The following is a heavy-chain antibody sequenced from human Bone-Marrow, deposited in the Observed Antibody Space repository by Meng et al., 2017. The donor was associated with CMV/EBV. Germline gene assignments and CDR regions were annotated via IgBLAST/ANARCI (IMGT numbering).Heavy chain of an antibody. J-gene: IGHJ6*02. Sequence: GGSLRLSCGASGFTFSSSAMHWVRQAPGKGLEWVSSISSSSSTIYYADSVKGRFTISRDNAKNSLYLQMNSLRAEDTAVYYCARDSTIVGVKGYYYGMDVWGQGATVTVSS. CDR1: GFTFSSSA. V-gene: IGHV3-48*04. CDR2: ISSSSSTI. D-gene: IGHD1-26*01. CDR3: ARDSTIVGVKGYYYGMDV.